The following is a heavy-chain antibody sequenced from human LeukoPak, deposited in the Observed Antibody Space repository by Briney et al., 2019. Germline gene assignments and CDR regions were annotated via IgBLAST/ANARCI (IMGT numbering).Heavy chain of an antibody. CDR3: AREALSYFYFDY. CDR1: GFTFSSYA. V-gene: IGHV3-23*01. J-gene: IGHJ4*02. Sequence: PGGSLRLSCAASGFTFSSYALIWVRQAPGKGLEWVSSISGSGGSTYYADSVKGRFTISRDNSKNTLYLQMNSLRAEDTAVYFCAREALSYFYFDYWGQGTLVTVSS. CDR2: ISGSGGST. D-gene: IGHD1-26*01.